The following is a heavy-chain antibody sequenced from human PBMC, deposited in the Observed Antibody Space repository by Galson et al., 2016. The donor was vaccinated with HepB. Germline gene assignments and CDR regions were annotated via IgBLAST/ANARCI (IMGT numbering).Heavy chain of an antibody. J-gene: IGHJ5*02. CDR3: ARYGYGRWLQFNP. D-gene: IGHD5-24*01. CDR1: GFPLSTYW. CDR2: IRQDGRET. Sequence: SLRLSCAASGFPLSTYWMSWVRQAPGKGLEWVANIRQDGRETYYVDSVKGRFTISRDNAKNSLYLQMNSLRVEDSAVYYCARYGYGRWLQFNPWGQGTLVTVSS. V-gene: IGHV3-7*02.